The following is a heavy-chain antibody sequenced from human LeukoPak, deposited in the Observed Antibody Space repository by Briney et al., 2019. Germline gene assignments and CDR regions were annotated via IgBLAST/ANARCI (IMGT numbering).Heavy chain of an antibody. CDR3: ARVGSLDWLVYFDF. J-gene: IGHJ4*01. CDR2: ISSSSSYT. D-gene: IGHD3/OR15-3a*01. CDR1: GFTFSDYY. Sequence: KPGGSLRLSCAASGFTFSDYYMSWIRQAPGKGLEWVSYISSSSSYTNYADSVKGRFTISRDNAKNSLYLQMNSLKTEDTAVYYCARVGSLDWLVYFDFWGQGTLVTVSS. V-gene: IGHV3-11*05.